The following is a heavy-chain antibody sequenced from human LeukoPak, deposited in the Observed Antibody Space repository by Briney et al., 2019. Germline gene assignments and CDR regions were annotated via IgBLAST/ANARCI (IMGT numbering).Heavy chain of an antibody. CDR1: GYTFTGYY. J-gene: IGHJ6*02. V-gene: IGHV1-2*04. CDR2: INPNSGGT. D-gene: IGHD2/OR15-2a*01. Sequence: ASVNVSFKASGYTFTGYYMHWVRQAPGQGLEWMGWINPNSGGTNYAQRFQGWVTMTRDTSISTAYMELSRLRSDDTAVYYCARDSKYYYGMDVWGQGTTVTVSS. CDR3: ARDSKYYYGMDV.